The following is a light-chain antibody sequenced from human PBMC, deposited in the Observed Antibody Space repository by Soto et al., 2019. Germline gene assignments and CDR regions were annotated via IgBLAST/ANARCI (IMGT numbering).Light chain of an antibody. J-gene: IGLJ2*01. CDR2: DVS. Sequence: QSALTQPASVSGSPGQSITISCTGNSSDVGGYNYVSWYQQHPGKAPKLMIYDVSNRPSGVSNRFSGSKSGNTASLTISGLQAEDESDYYCSSYTSSSLVVFGGGTKLTVL. V-gene: IGLV2-14*01. CDR3: SSYTSSSLVV. CDR1: SSDVGGYNY.